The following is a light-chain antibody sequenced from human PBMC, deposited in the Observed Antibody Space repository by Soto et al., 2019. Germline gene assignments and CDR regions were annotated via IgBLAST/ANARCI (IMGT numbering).Light chain of an antibody. J-gene: IGKJ2*01. CDR2: TVS. CDR1: QSLLHSDGNTY. V-gene: IGKV2-24*01. CDR3: MQATNFPPYT. Sequence: DIVMTQTPLSSPVTLGQPASISCRSSQSLLHSDGNTYLNWLHQRPGQPPRLLIYTVSHRYSGVPDRYSRSRARTEITLNISSVEAEDVCIYYCMQATNFPPYTFGPGTKLEI.